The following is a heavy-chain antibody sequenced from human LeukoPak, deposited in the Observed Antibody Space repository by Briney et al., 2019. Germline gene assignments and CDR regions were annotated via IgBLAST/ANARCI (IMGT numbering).Heavy chain of an antibody. CDR3: ARYNWNSAWFDP. V-gene: IGHV4-59*08. CDR1: GGSISSYY. CDR2: IYYSGST. J-gene: IGHJ5*01. D-gene: IGHD1-7*01. Sequence: PSETLSLTCTISGGSISSYYGSWIRQSPGKGLEWIGYIYYSGSTNYNPSLKSRVTISVDTSKNQFSLKLSSVTAADTAVYYCARYNWNSAWFDPWGQGTLVTVSS.